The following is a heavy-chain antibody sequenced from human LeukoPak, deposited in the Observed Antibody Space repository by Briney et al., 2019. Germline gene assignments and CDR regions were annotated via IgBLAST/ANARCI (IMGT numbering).Heavy chain of an antibody. Sequence: GGSLRLSCAASGFTFSSYWMSWVRQAPGKGLEWVANIKQDGSEKYYVDSVKGRFTISRDNAKNSLYLQMNSLRAEDTAVYYRASLMVPGYFYWYFDLWGRGTLVTVSS. D-gene: IGHD3-9*01. J-gene: IGHJ2*01. CDR1: GFTFSSYW. CDR2: IKQDGSEK. CDR3: ASLMVPGYFYWYFDL. V-gene: IGHV3-7*01.